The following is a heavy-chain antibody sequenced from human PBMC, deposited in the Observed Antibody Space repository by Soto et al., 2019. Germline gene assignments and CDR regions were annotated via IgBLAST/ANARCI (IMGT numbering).Heavy chain of an antibody. CDR1: GGSITSVSYY. Sequence: TLSLTCTVSGGSITSVSYYWSWIRQHPGKGLEWIGYIHSSGSTYYNPSLKSRMTMSMDTSKNQFSLKLSSATAADTAVYYCAGLQSMRLSGLDPWGQGTLVTVS. V-gene: IGHV4-31*03. CDR2: IHSSGST. J-gene: IGHJ5*02. CDR3: AGLQSMRLSGLDP. D-gene: IGHD3-16*02.